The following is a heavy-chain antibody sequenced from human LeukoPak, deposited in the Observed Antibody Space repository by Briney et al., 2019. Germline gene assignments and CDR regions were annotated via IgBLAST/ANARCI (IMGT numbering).Heavy chain of an antibody. D-gene: IGHD3-10*01. CDR1: GGSFSGYY. Sequence: SETLSLTCAVYGGSFSGYYWSWIRQPPGKGLEWIGYIYYSGSTNYNPSLKSRVTISVDTSKDQFSLKLSSVTAADTAVYYCAGSYYYGSGSYYNGGFDYWGQGTLVTVSS. CDR3: AGSYYYGSGSYYNGGFDY. V-gene: IGHV4-59*08. J-gene: IGHJ4*02. CDR2: IYYSGST.